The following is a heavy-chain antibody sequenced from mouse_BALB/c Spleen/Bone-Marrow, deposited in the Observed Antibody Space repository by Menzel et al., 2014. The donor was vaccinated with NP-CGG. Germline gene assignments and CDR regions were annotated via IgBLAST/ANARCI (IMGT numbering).Heavy chain of an antibody. V-gene: IGHV4-1*02. CDR1: GFDFSRYW. D-gene: IGHD1-1*01. J-gene: IGHJ3*01. CDR2: INPDSSTI. CDR3: ARLYYYGRFAY. Sequence: EAKLVESGGGLVQPGGSLKLSCAASGFDFSRYWMRWVRQAPGKGLEWIGEINPDSSTINYAPSLKDKFIISRDNAKNTLYLQIGKVKSEDTALYYCARLYYYGRFAYGGQGTLVPVSA.